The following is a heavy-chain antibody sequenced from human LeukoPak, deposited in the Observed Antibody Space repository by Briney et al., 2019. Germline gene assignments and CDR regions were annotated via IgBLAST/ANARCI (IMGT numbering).Heavy chain of an antibody. V-gene: IGHV1-2*02. CDR3: ARVLFYSSGNKSNRVDY. J-gene: IGHJ4*02. CDR2: INPNSGGT. Sequence: ASVTVSCKASGYIFTGYYMYWVRQAPGQGLEWMGWINPNSGGTNYAQKFQGRVTMTRDTSISTAYMELSRLRSDDTAVYYCARVLFYSSGNKSNRVDYWGQGTLVTVSS. D-gene: IGHD6-19*01. CDR1: GYIFTGYY.